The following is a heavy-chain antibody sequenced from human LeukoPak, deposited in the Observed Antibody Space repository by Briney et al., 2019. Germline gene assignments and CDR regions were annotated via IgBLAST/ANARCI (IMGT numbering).Heavy chain of an antibody. V-gene: IGHV4-39*01. Sequence: PGGSLRLSCAASGFTFSNYWMSWVRQPPGKGLEWIGSIYYSGSTYYNPSLKSRVTISVDTSKNQFSLKLSSVTAADTAVYYCARHSNDYSSSWYMLFLLGYWGQGTLVTVSS. CDR1: GFTFSNYW. CDR2: IYYSGST. CDR3: ARHSNDYSSSWYMLFLLGY. D-gene: IGHD6-13*01. J-gene: IGHJ4*02.